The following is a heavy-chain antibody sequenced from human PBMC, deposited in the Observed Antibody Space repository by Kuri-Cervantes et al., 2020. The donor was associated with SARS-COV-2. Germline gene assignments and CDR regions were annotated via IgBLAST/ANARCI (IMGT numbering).Heavy chain of an antibody. CDR2: ISWNSGSI. V-gene: IGHV3-9*01. D-gene: IGHD1-1*01. J-gene: IGHJ4*02. CDR1: GFTVSSNY. CDR3: VRDGDHWNFDY. Sequence: GGSLRLSCAASGFTVSSNYMSWVRQAPGKGLEWVSGISWNSGSIGYADSVKGRFTLSRDNAKNMLFLQMNSLRAEDTAVYYCVRDGDHWNFDYWGQGTLVTVSS.